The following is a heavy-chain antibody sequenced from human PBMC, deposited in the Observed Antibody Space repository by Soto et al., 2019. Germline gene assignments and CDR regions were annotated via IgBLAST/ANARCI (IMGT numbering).Heavy chain of an antibody. Sequence: QSQTLSLTCAISGDSVSSNSAAWNWIRQSPSRGLEWLGRTYYRSKWYNDYAVSVKSRITINPDTSKNQFSLQLNSVTPEDTAVYYCARGAIAAAGIDWFDPWGQGTLVTVSS. CDR1: GDSVSSNSAA. D-gene: IGHD6-13*01. J-gene: IGHJ5*02. CDR3: ARGAIAAAGIDWFDP. CDR2: TYYRSKWYN. V-gene: IGHV6-1*01.